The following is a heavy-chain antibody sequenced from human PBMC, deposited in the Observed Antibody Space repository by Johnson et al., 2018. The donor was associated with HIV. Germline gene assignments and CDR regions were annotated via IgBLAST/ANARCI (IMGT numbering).Heavy chain of an antibody. CDR2: INWNGGNT. Sequence: VQLVEFGGGVIRPGGSLRLSCVGSGFNFDDFDMSWVRQVPGRGLEWVSGINWNGGNTNYADSVKGRFTISRDNAKNSLYMQMNSLRTVDTAMYYCARETLSGNYWLGDALDILCQGTMFTVSS. CDR3: ARETLSGNYWLGDALDI. CDR1: GFNFDDFD. D-gene: IGHD4-23*01. J-gene: IGHJ3*02. V-gene: IGHV3-20*04.